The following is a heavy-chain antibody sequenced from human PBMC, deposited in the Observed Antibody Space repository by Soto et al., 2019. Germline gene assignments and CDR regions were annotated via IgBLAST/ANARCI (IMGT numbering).Heavy chain of an antibody. Sequence: SVKVACKASGGTFSSYAISWVRQAPGQGLEWMGGIIPIFGTANYAQKFQGRVTITADESTSTAYMELSSLRSEDTAVYYCARGPYYDFWSGYAIDYWGQGTLVTVSS. J-gene: IGHJ4*02. D-gene: IGHD3-3*01. V-gene: IGHV1-69*13. CDR2: IIPIFGTA. CDR1: GGTFSSYA. CDR3: ARGPYYDFWSGYAIDY.